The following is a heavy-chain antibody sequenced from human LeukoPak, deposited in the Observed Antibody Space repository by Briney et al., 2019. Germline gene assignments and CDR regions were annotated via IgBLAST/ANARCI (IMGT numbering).Heavy chain of an antibody. CDR1: GFTFSSYW. CDR3: ARAPGYRSFLDY. J-gene: IGHJ4*02. CDR2: INSDGSST. V-gene: IGHV3-74*01. D-gene: IGHD6-13*01. Sequence: GGSLRLSCAASGFTFSSYWMHWVRQAPGKGLVWVSRINSDGSSTRYADSVKGRFTISRDNAKNSLYLQMNSLRAEDTAVYYCARAPGYRSFLDYWGQGTLVTVSS.